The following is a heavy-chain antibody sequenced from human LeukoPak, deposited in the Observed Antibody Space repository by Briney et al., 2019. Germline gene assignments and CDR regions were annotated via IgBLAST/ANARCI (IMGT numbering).Heavy chain of an antibody. CDR1: GFTFSSYE. V-gene: IGHV3-48*03. Sequence: PGGSLRLSCAASGFTFSSYEMNWVRQAPGKGLEWVSYISSSGFSTYYAGSVKGRFTISRDNARNSLYLQMNSLAPEDTALYYCARGKRRFDYWGQGTLVSVSS. CDR3: ARGKRRFDY. CDR2: ISSSGFST. J-gene: IGHJ4*02.